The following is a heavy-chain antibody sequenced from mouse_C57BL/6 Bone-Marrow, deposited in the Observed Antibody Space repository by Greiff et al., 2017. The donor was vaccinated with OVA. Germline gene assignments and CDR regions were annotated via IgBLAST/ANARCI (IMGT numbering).Heavy chain of an antibody. CDR2: ISDGGSDT. V-gene: IGHV5-4*01. D-gene: IGHD2-5*01. CDR1: GFTFSSYA. J-gene: IGHJ3*01. CDR3: AREPTIVTTGFAY. Sequence: EVKLQESGGGLVKPGGSLKLSCAASGFTFSSYAMSWVRQTPEKRLEWVATISDGGSDTYYPDNVKGRFTISRDNAKNNLYLQMSHLKSEDTAMYYCAREPTIVTTGFAYWGQGTLVTVSA.